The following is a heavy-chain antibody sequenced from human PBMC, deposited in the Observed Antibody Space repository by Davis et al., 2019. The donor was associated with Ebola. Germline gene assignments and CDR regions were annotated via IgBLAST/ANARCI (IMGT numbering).Heavy chain of an antibody. Sequence: GESLKISCTDSVITFSSYAMTWVRQAPGKGLEWVSAISGSGGSTYYADSVKGRFTISRDNAKNTLYLQMNSLRAEDTAVYYCARSVEMATINYYYYGMDVWGQGTTVTVSS. CDR1: VITFSSYA. J-gene: IGHJ6*02. V-gene: IGHV3-23*01. D-gene: IGHD5-24*01. CDR3: ARSVEMATINYYYYGMDV. CDR2: ISGSGGST.